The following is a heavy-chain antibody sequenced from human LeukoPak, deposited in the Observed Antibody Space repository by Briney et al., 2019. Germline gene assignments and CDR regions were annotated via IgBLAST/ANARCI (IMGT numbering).Heavy chain of an antibody. CDR1: GFTFSNFW. V-gene: IGHV3-7*04. CDR3: ARGDAFSGDH. CDR2: IHPEGNEK. J-gene: IGHJ4*02. Sequence: PGGSLRLSCAVSGFTFSNFWMSWVRQAPGRGVEWVANIHPEGNEKYHVGSVEGRFVISRDNTKNLLFLQMSGLRVEDTALYYCARGDAFSGDHWGQGTLVTVSS.